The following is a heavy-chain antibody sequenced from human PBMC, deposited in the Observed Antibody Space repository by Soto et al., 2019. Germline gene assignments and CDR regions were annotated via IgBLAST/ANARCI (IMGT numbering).Heavy chain of an antibody. CDR1: GFTLSRHT. J-gene: IGHJ3*02. V-gene: IGHV3-21*01. D-gene: IGHD3-22*01. CDR2: IGSRTSDI. Sequence: GGSLRLSCAASGFTLSRHTMNWVRQAPGKGLEWVSFIGSRTSDIYYANSVKGRFTISRDNAKNSLYLDLTRLRAEDTAVYFCVRDYYDTSGYPNTFDMWGQGTMVTVSS. CDR3: VRDYYDTSGYPNTFDM.